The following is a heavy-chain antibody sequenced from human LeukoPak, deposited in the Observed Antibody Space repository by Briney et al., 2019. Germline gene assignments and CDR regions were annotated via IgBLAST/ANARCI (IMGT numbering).Heavy chain of an antibody. CDR3: VRALSTVATWLYL. V-gene: IGHV1-2*02. CDR2: IDPNTGDT. Sequence: ASVKVSCKASGYTFTNYYMHWVRQAPGQGLEWMGWIDPNTGDTNYSQNIQGRLTMTRDTSITTAYMELSRLTSDDTAVYYCVRALSTVATWLYLWGRGTLVTVSS. D-gene: IGHD4-17*01. J-gene: IGHJ2*01. CDR1: GYTFTNYY.